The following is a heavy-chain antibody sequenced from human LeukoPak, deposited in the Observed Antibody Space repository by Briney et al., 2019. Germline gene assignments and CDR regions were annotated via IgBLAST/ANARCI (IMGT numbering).Heavy chain of an antibody. CDR1: GFTLSSYW. Sequence: GGSLRLSCAASGFTLSSYWMHWVRQAPGKGLVWVSRIKSDGRTNYADSVKGRFTISRDNAKNTVSLQMNSPRAEDTGVYYCARAPSEIGGYYPEYFRHWGQGTLVIVSS. D-gene: IGHD3-22*01. V-gene: IGHV3-74*01. CDR3: ARAPSEIGGYYPEYFRH. J-gene: IGHJ1*01. CDR2: IKSDGRT.